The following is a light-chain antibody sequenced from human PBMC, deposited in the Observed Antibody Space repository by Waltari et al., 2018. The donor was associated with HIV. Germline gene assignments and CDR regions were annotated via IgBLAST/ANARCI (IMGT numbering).Light chain of an antibody. V-gene: IGLV1-40*01. CDR1: SSNIGALARFV. Sequence: QSVLTQPPSVSGAPGQRVTISCTGSSSNIGALARFVVHWYQQLPGTAPKLLIYGNNNRPSGVPDRFSGSRSGTSASLAITGLQAEDEAHYYCQSYDSSLSGSVFGGGTKLTVL. CDR2: GNN. J-gene: IGLJ3*02. CDR3: QSYDSSLSGSV.